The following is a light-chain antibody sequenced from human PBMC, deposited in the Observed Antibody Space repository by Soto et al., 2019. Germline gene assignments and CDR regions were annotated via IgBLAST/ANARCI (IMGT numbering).Light chain of an antibody. V-gene: IGLV2-14*01. CDR2: DVS. Sequence: QSVLTQPHSVSGSPGQSVTISCTGTSSDVGAYNYVSWYQQHPGKAPKLMIYDVSNRPSGISNRFSGSKSGNTASLTISGLQAEDEADYYCGSYTTSSNYVFGTGTKVTVL. CDR3: GSYTTSSNYV. CDR1: SSDVGAYNY. J-gene: IGLJ1*01.